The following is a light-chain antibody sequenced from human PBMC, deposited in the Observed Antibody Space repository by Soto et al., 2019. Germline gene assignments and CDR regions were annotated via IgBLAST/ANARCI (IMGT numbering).Light chain of an antibody. CDR1: QSVSSY. CDR3: QQYGSSPIT. Sequence: EIVLTQFPGTLSLSPGERATLSCRASQSVSSYLAWYQQKPGQAPRLLIYGASSRATGIPDRFSGSGSGTDFPLTISRLEPEDFAVYYCQQYGSSPITFGRGTRLEIK. V-gene: IGKV3-20*01. J-gene: IGKJ5*01. CDR2: GAS.